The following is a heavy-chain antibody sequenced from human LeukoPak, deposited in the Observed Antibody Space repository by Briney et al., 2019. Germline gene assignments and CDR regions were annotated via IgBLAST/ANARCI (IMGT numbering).Heavy chain of an antibody. D-gene: IGHD3-22*01. V-gene: IGHV3-48*01. CDR3: ARVTYYYDSSGSRVSYFDY. CDR2: ISSSSTTI. Sequence: QTGGSLRLSCAASGFTFSRYSMNWVSQAPGKGLEWVSYISSSSTTIYYADSVKGRFTISRDNAKNSLYLQMSSLRAEDTAVYYCARVTYYYDSSGSRVSYFDYWGQGTLVTVSS. J-gene: IGHJ4*02. CDR1: GFTFSRYS.